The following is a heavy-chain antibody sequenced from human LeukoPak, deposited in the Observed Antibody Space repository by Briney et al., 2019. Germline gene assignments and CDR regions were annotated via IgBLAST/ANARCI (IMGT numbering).Heavy chain of an antibody. CDR1: GFTFSSYS. J-gene: IGHJ4*02. Sequence: GGSLRLSCAAFGFTFSSYSMNWVRQAPGKGLEWVSSISSSSSYIYYADSVKGQFTISRDNAKNSLYLQMNSLRAEDTAVYYCARLDSGSYSYFDYWDQGTLVTVSS. CDR2: ISSSSSYI. CDR3: ARLDSGSYSYFDY. D-gene: IGHD1-26*01. V-gene: IGHV3-21*01.